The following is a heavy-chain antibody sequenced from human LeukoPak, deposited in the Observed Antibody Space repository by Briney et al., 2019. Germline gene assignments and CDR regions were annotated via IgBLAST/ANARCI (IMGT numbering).Heavy chain of an antibody. J-gene: IGHJ4*02. Sequence: PSETLSLTCTVSGGSISSYYWTWIRQAPGKGLEWIGSVYNNGNTHYNPSLKSRFTVSVDTSKNQFSLRLGSVAAADTAVYYCVAGRWLQQLYWGQGALVIVSS. V-gene: IGHV4-59*03. CDR3: VAGRWLQQLY. CDR2: VYNNGNT. D-gene: IGHD5-24*01. CDR1: GGSISSYY.